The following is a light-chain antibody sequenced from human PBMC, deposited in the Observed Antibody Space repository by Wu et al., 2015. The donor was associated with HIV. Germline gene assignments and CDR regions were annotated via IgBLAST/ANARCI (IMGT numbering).Light chain of an antibody. V-gene: IGKV3-15*01. Sequence: ELVMTQSPATLSVSPGERAALSCRASQSVSSNLAWYQLKPGQAPRLLIYGASTRATGIPARFSGSGSGTEFTLTISSMQSEDFAVYYCQQYNNWPPWTFGQGTKVEIK. J-gene: IGKJ1*01. CDR2: GAS. CDR3: QQYNNWPPWT. CDR1: QSVSSN.